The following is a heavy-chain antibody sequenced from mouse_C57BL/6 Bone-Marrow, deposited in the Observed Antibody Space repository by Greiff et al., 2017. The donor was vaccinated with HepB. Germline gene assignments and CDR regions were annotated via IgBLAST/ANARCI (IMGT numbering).Heavy chain of an antibody. J-gene: IGHJ2*01. CDR2: INPNNGGT. Sequence: EVQLQQSGPELVKPGASVKISCKASGYTFTDYYMNWVKQSHGKSLEWIGDINPNNGGTSYNQKFKGKATLTVDKSSSTGYMELRSLTSEDSAVYYCAQLGRGYFDYWGQGTTLTVSS. CDR3: AQLGRGYFDY. D-gene: IGHD4-1*02. CDR1: GYTFTDYY. V-gene: IGHV1-26*01.